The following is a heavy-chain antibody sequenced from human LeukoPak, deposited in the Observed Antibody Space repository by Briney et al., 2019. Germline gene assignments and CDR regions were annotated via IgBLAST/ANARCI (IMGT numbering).Heavy chain of an antibody. J-gene: IGHJ4*02. D-gene: IGHD4/OR15-4a*01. V-gene: IGHV4-59*08. Sequence: SETLSLTCTVSGGSISNKYWSWIRQPPGKGLEWIGYIYYSGSTNYNPSLKSRVTILVDTSKNQFSLKLSSVTAADTAVYYCARQNYGAAPLRYWGQGTLVTVSS. CDR1: GGSISNKY. CDR2: IYYSGST. CDR3: ARQNYGAAPLRY.